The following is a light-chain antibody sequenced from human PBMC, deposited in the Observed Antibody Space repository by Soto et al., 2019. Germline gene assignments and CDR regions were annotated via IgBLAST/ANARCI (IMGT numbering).Light chain of an antibody. CDR3: QQYNSYSCA. V-gene: IGKV1-5*01. J-gene: IGKJ2*01. CDR1: QTINTW. CDR2: DAS. Sequence: DIQMSQSPSTLSASVGDRVTITCRASQTINTWLAWYQQKPGKAPKLLIYDASSLEAGVPSRFNGSGSGTEFTLAISSLQPDDFATYYCQQYNSYSCAFGQGTKVDIQ.